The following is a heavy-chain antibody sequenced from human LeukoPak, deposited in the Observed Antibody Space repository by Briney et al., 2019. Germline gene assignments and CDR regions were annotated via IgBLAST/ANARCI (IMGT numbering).Heavy chain of an antibody. D-gene: IGHD3-10*01. V-gene: IGHV3-30*04. Sequence: PGGSLRLSCAASGFTFSSYAIHWVRQAPGKGLEWVALISYDGSNKYYGESVKGRFTISRDQSKNTLYLQMNSLRTEDTAVYYCARDYGWFDPWGQGTLVTVSS. CDR3: ARDYGWFDP. J-gene: IGHJ5*02. CDR2: ISYDGSNK. CDR1: GFTFSSYA.